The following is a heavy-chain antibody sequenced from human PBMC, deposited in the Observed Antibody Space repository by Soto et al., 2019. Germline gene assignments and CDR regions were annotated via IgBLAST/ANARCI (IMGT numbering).Heavy chain of an antibody. CDR3: ARGGRPDCTNGVGAKRPYYCYGMDV. CDR2: INPNSGGT. J-gene: IGHJ6*02. V-gene: IGHV1-2*04. Sequence: QVQLVQSGAEVKKPGASVKVSCKASGYTFTGYYMHWVRQAPGQGLEWMGWINPNSGGTNYAQKFQGWVTMTRDTSTSTADMGLSMLRSDDPAVYYCARGGRPDCTNGVGAKRPYYCYGMDVWGQGTTVTVSS. D-gene: IGHD2-8*01. CDR1: GYTFTGYY.